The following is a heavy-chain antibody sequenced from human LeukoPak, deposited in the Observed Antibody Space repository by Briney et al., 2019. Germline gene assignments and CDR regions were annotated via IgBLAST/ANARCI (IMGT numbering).Heavy chain of an antibody. J-gene: IGHJ6*02. CDR1: GFTFSSYA. Sequence: GGSLRLSCAASGFTFSSYAMSWVRQAPGKGQEWVSAISGSGGSTYYADSVKGRFTISRDNSKNTLYLQMNSLRAEDTAVYYCAKVLLWFWELLQYGMDVWGQGTTVTVSS. D-gene: IGHD3-10*01. V-gene: IGHV3-23*01. CDR2: ISGSGGST. CDR3: AKVLLWFWELLQYGMDV.